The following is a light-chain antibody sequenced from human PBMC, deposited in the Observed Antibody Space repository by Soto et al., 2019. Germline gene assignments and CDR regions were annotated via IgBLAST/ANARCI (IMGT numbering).Light chain of an antibody. CDR1: QGIRGD. CDR3: LQLNSYPLT. V-gene: IGKV1-17*01. CDR2: AAS. J-gene: IGKJ4*01. Sequence: DIQMTQSPSSLSASVGDRVTITCRASQGIRGDLAWYQQKPGKAPKCLIYAASTLQTGVPSRFSCSGSGTDFTLTISRLQTEDFAIYYCLQLNSYPLTFGGGTKVEIK.